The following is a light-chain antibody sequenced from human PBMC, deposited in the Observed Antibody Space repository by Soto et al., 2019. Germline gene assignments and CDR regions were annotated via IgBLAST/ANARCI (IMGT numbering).Light chain of an antibody. CDR3: SSYTSSSTSRYV. CDR1: SSDVGGYNY. J-gene: IGLJ1*01. CDR2: EVS. Sequence: QSVLTQTASVSGSPGQSITISCTGTSSDVGGYNYVSWYQQHPGKAPKVMIYEVSNRPSGVSNRFSGSKSGNTASLTISGLQAEDEADYYCSSYTSSSTSRYVFGTGTKVTVL. V-gene: IGLV2-14*01.